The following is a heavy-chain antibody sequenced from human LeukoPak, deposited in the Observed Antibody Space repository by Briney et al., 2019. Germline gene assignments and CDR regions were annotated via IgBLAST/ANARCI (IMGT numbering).Heavy chain of an antibody. CDR1: GGSFSGYY. CDR2: INHSGST. Sequence: SETLSLTCAVYGGSFSGYYWSWIRQPPGKGLEWIGEINHSGSTNYNPSLKSRVTISVDTSKNQFSLKLSSVTAADTAVYYCARGLEQQLVFFDYWGQGTLVTVSS. CDR3: ARGLEQQLVFFDY. J-gene: IGHJ4*02. V-gene: IGHV4-34*01. D-gene: IGHD6-13*01.